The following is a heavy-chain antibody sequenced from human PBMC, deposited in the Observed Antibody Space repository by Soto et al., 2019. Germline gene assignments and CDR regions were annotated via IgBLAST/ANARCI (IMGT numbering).Heavy chain of an antibody. V-gene: IGHV4-59*01. CDR3: AGISLRDYHYYGLDV. J-gene: IGHJ6*04. CDR2: IFHSGSP. D-gene: IGHD1-20*01. CDR1: GGSISNYY. Sequence: SETLSLTCTVSGGSISNYYWSWIRQPPGKGLEWIGYIFHSGSPNYNPSLKSRVTMSTDTSKNQFFLKPSSVTAADTAVYYCAGISLRDYHYYGLDVWGKGTTVT.